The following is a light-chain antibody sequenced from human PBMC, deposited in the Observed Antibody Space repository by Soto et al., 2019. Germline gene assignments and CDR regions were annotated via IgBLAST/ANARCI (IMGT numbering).Light chain of an antibody. CDR1: QSVRTN. CDR3: QQYNTWPPT. Sequence: EIVMTQSPATLSVSPGERATLSCWASQSVRTNLAWYQHKPGQAPRLLIYGASARATGIPARFSGSGSGTEFTLTISTLQSEDFALYYCQQYNTWPPTFGGGTKVEVK. J-gene: IGKJ4*01. CDR2: GAS. V-gene: IGKV3-15*01.